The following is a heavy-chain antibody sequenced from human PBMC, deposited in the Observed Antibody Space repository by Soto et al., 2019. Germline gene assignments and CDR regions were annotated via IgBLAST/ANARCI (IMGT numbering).Heavy chain of an antibody. J-gene: IGHJ3*02. CDR1: GYSFTSYW. CDR3: ARRASESYYNPDDAFDI. D-gene: IGHD3-10*01. Sequence: GASLKISCKGSGYSFTSYWIGWVRQMPGKGLEWMGIIYPGDSDTRYSPSFQGQVTISADKSISTAYLQWSSLKASDTAMYYCARRASESYYNPDDAFDIWGRGKMVTVSS. CDR2: IYPGDSDT. V-gene: IGHV5-51*01.